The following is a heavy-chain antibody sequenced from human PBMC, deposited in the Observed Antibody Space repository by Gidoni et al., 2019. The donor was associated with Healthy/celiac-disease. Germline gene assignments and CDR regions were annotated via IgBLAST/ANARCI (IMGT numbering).Heavy chain of an antibody. J-gene: IGHJ6*02. CDR3: ARTIRRGYPPYGMDV. V-gene: IGHV3-48*03. D-gene: IGHD3-3*01. CDR1: GFTFSRYE. CDR2: ISSSGSTI. Sequence: EVQLVESGGGLVQPGGSLRLSCAASGFTFSRYEMNWVRQAPGKGLEWVSYISSSGSTIYYADSVKGRFTISRDNAKNSLYLQMNSLRAEDTAVYYCARTIRRGYPPYGMDVWGQGTTVTVSS.